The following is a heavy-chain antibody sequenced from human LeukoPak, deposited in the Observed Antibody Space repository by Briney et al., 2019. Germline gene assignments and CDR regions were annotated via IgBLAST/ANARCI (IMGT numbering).Heavy chain of an antibody. V-gene: IGHV1-69*04. CDR1: GGTFSSYA. J-gene: IGHJ4*02. D-gene: IGHD7-27*01. CDR3: ARDDHWGYGGSGFDY. Sequence: SVKVSCKASGGTFSSYAISWVRQAPGQGLEWMGRIIPILGIANYAQKFQGRVTITADRSTSTAYMELSSLRSEDTAVYYCARDDHWGYGGSGFDYWGQGTLVTVSS. CDR2: IIPILGIA.